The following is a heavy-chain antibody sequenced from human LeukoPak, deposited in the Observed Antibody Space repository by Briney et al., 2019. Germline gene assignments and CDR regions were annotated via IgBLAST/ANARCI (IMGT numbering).Heavy chain of an antibody. D-gene: IGHD6-13*01. CDR3: AREGIAAAGSQH. Sequence: ASVKVSCKASGYTFTGYYMHWVRQAPGQGLEWMGWINPNSGGTNYAQKFQGRVTLTRDTSISTAYMELSRLRSDDTAVYYCAREGIAAAGSQHWGQGTLVTVSS. CDR2: INPNSGGT. J-gene: IGHJ1*01. CDR1: GYTFTGYY. V-gene: IGHV1-2*02.